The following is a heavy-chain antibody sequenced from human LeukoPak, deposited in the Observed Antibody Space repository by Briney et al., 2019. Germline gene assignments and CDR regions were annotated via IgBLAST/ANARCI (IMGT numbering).Heavy chain of an antibody. CDR2: INPYNGNT. V-gene: IGHV1-18*01. J-gene: IGHJ4*02. D-gene: IGHD1-1*01. CDR1: GYTFTTYG. Sequence: ASVKVSCKTSGYTFTTYGISWVRQAPGQGLEWMGWINPYNGNTNYAQKLQGRVTMTTDTSTSTAYMELRSLRSDDTAVYYCAREEGNWNDASLDYWGQGTLVTVSS. CDR3: AREEGNWNDASLDY.